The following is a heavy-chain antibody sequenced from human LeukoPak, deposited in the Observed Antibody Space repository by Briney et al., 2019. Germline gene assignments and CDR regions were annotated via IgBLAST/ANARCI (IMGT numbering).Heavy chain of an antibody. Sequence: GGSLRLSCAASGFTFSSHEMNWVRQAPGKGLEWASYISSSGTTIYYADSVKGRCTISRDNAKNSLYLQMNNLRAEDTALYYCCGASFDYWGQGTLVTVSS. J-gene: IGHJ4*02. D-gene: IGHD1-26*01. CDR1: GFTFSSHE. V-gene: IGHV3-48*03. CDR2: ISSSGTTI. CDR3: CGASFDY.